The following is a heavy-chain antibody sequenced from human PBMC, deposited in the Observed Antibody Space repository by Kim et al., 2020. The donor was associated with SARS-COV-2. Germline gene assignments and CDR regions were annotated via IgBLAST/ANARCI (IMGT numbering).Heavy chain of an antibody. CDR1: GYTFTSYG. D-gene: IGHD6-19*01. J-gene: IGHJ5*02. V-gene: IGHV1-18*01. Sequence: ASVKVSCKASGYTFTSYGISWVRQAPGQGLEWMGWISAYNGNTNYAQKLQGRVTMTTDTSTSTAYMELRNLRSDDTAVYYCARDGGGQWLVLGWFDPWGQGTLVTVSS. CDR2: ISAYNGNT. CDR3: ARDGGGQWLVLGWFDP.